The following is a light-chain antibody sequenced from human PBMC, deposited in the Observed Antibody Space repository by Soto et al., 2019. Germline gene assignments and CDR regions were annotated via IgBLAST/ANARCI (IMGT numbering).Light chain of an antibody. V-gene: IGKV1-39*01. CDR1: QSIGSY. Sequence: DIQMTQSPSSLSASVGDRVAITCRASQSIGSYLNWYQQAPGRAPKFLISAASSLQSGVPSRFSGGGSGTDFSLTISSLQPEDFATYFCQQSYYTPLTFGGGTKVDIK. J-gene: IGKJ4*01. CDR2: AAS. CDR3: QQSYYTPLT.